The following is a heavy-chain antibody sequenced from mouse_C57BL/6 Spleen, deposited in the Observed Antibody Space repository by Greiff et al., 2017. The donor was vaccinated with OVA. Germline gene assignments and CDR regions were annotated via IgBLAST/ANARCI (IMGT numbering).Heavy chain of an antibody. CDR2: IDPANGNT. D-gene: IGHD2-4*01. CDR3: ARTDYDNDHYFDY. V-gene: IGHV14-3*01. J-gene: IGHJ2*01. Sequence: VQLKQSVAELVRPGASVKLSCTASGFNIKNTYMHWVQQRPEQGLEWIGRIDPANGNTKYAPKFQGKATITADTSSNTAYLQLSSLTSEDTAIYYCARTDYDNDHYFDYWGQGTTRTVSS. CDR1: GFNIKNTY.